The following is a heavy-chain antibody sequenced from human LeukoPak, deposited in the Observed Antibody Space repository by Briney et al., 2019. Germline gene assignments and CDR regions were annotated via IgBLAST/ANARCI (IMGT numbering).Heavy chain of an antibody. V-gene: IGHV1-2*02. CDR1: GYTFTGYY. CDR3: ARETPAAKAKGRYPTLAEYFQH. J-gene: IGHJ1*01. D-gene: IGHD2-2*01. CDR2: INPNIGGT. Sequence: ASVKVSCKASGYTFTGYYMHWVRPAPGQGLEWMGWINPNIGGTNTSQKFQGRVTMTRATSISTPYMELSRLRSDDTAVYYCARETPAAKAKGRYPTLAEYFQHWGQGTLVTVSS.